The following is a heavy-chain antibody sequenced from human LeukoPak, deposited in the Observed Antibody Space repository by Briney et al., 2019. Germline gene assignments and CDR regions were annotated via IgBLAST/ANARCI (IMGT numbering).Heavy chain of an antibody. CDR3: AKGKDSVAGATSDY. CDR2: ISSSGTYK. J-gene: IGHJ4*02. Sequence: GGSLRLPCAVSGSTFSSYSMSWVRQAPGKGLEWVSSISSSGTYKYYADSVKGRFTISRDNAKNSLYLQMNSLRAEDTAVYYCAKGKDSVAGATSDYWGQGTLVTVSS. CDR1: GSTFSSYS. V-gene: IGHV3-21*01. D-gene: IGHD6-19*01.